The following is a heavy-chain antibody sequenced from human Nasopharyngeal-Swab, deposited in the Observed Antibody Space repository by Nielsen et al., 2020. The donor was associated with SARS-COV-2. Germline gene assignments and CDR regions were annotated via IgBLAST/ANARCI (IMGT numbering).Heavy chain of an antibody. J-gene: IGHJ4*02. CDR2: ISAYNGDT. V-gene: IGHV1-18*01. CDR1: GYTFSNYG. D-gene: IGHD2-15*01. Sequence: ASVKVSCKASGYTFSNYGISWVRQAPGQGLEWRGWISAYNGDTAYAHKLQGRVTMTTDKSTGTAYLELRSLRSDDGAIYYCARDFGNGTPYFLDYWGQGTLVTVSS. CDR3: ARDFGNGTPYFLDY.